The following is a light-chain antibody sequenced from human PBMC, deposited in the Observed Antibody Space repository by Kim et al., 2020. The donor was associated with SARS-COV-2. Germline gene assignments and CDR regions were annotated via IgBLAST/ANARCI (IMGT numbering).Light chain of an antibody. CDR2: IAS. CDR1: QKIGGF. Sequence: DIQMTQSPSSLSASVGDSVTITCRASQKIGGFLNWYQQKPGKAPNLLIVIASTLQGGVPSRFSGSGSGADFTLTISSLQPEDVATYFCQQIYDPPLTFGGGTKVDIK. J-gene: IGKJ4*01. CDR3: QQIYDPPLT. V-gene: IGKV1-39*01.